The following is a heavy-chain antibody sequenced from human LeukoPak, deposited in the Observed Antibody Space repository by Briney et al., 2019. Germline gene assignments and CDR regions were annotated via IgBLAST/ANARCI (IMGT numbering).Heavy chain of an antibody. D-gene: IGHD2-21*02. J-gene: IGHJ4*02. CDR1: GYTFTGYY. V-gene: IGHV1-2*02. Sequence: ASVKVSCKASGYTFTGYYMHWVRQAPGQGLEWMGWINPNSGGTNYAQKFQGRVTMTRDTSISTAYMELSRLRSDDTAVYYCARVKRGWRLLFYFDYWGQGTLVTVSS. CDR2: INPNSGGT. CDR3: ARVKRGWRLLFYFDY.